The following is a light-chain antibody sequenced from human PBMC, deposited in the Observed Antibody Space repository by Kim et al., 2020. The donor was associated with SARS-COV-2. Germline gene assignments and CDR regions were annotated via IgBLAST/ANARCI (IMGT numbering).Light chain of an antibody. CDR2: GAF. V-gene: IGKV3-20*01. Sequence: LSLGEGAALSCAASQSVISSSLAWYQQKPGLAPSLLIYGAFRRATGIPDRFSGSGSGIDFTLTISRLEPEDFAVYFCQQYGNSPYTFGQGTKLEI. J-gene: IGKJ2*01. CDR3: QQYGNSPYT. CDR1: QSVISSS.